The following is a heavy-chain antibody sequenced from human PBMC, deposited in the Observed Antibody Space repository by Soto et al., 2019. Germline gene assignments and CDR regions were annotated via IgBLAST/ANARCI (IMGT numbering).Heavy chain of an antibody. V-gene: IGHV1-69*01. D-gene: IGHD3-3*01. CDR3: ASPKFRFWQQLDP. J-gene: IGHJ5*02. CDR2: IIPIFGTA. CDR1: GGTFSSYA. Sequence: QVQLVQSGAEVKKPGSSVKVSCKASGGTFSSYAISWVRQAPGQGLELMGGIIPIFGTANYAQKFQGRVTITADESTSTAYRELSSLRSEDTAVYYCASPKFRFWQQLDPWGQGTLVTVSS.